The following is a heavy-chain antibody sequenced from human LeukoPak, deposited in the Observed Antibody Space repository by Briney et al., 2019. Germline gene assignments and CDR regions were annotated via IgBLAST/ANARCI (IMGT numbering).Heavy chain of an antibody. Sequence: SVKVSCKASGGTFSSYTISWVRQAPGQGLEWMGRIIPILGIANYAQKFQGRVTITADKSTSTAYMELSSLRSDDTAVYYCARGGTSCYKYSRSRKGIDYWGQGTLVTVSS. D-gene: IGHD2-2*02. CDR2: IIPILGIA. CDR3: ARGGTSCYKYSRSRKGIDY. V-gene: IGHV1-69*02. J-gene: IGHJ4*02. CDR1: GGTFSSYT.